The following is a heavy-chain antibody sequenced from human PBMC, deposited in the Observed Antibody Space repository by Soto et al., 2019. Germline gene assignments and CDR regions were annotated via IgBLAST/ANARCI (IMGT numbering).Heavy chain of an antibody. J-gene: IGHJ6*02. D-gene: IGHD6-6*01. CDR2: IYPGDSDT. CDR3: ASQNSSGYYYYGMDV. Sequence: PGASLKISCKGSGYSFTSYWIGWVRQMPGKGLEWMGIIYPGDSDTRYSPSFQGQVTISADKSISTAYLQWSSLKASDTAMYYCASQNSSGYYYYGMDVWGQGTTVTVSS. CDR1: GYSFTSYW. V-gene: IGHV5-51*01.